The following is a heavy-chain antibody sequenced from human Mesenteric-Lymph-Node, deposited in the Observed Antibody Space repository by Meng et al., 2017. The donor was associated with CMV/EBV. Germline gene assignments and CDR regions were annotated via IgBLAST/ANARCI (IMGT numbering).Heavy chain of an antibody. J-gene: IGHJ4*02. CDR3: ATARGFGELPPDY. D-gene: IGHD3-10*01. CDR1: GYTLTELS. Sequence: KVSGYTLTELSMHWVRQAPGKGLEWMGGFDPEDGEAIYAQKFQGRVTMTEDTSTDTAYMELSSLRSEDTAVYYCATARGFGELPPDYWGQGTLVTVSS. CDR2: FDPEDGEA. V-gene: IGHV1-24*01.